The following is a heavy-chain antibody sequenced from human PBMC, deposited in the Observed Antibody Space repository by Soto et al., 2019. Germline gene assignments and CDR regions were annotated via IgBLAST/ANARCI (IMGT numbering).Heavy chain of an antibody. J-gene: IGHJ6*02. Sequence: PSETLSLTCNVFPASVHDYYWSWIRQPPGKGLEWIGYIYYSGSTNYNPSLKSRVTISVDTSKNQFSLKLSSVTAADTAVYYCARSGSYPRSGMDVWGQGTTVTVSS. CDR3: ARSGSYPRSGMDV. D-gene: IGHD3-10*01. CDR1: PASVHDYY. V-gene: IGHV4-59*02. CDR2: IYYSGST.